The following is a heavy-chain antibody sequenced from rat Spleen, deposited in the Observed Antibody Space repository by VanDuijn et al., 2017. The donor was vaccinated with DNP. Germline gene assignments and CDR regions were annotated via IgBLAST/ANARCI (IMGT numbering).Heavy chain of an antibody. Sequence: EVQLVESGGGLVQPGRSLKLSCAASGFTFSNYDMAWVRQAPTKGLEWVASISTSGGSTYYRDSVKGRFTVSRDNAKSTLYLQMDSLRSEDTATYYCERRDVYYGVGAMDAWGQRTSVTVSS. D-gene: IGHD1-6*01. V-gene: IGHV5-25*01. J-gene: IGHJ4*01. CDR2: ISTSGGST. CDR3: ERRDVYYGVGAMDA. CDR1: GFTFSNYD.